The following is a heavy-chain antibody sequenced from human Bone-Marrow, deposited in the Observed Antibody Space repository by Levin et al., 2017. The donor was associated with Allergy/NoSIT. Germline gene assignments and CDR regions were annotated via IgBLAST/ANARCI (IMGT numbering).Heavy chain of an antibody. D-gene: IGHD1-1*01. J-gene: IGHJ4*02. Sequence: GGSLRLSCAASGFTFGDYWMHWVRQVSGKGLVWVSVIDSNGRGTFYADSVKGRFTNSRDNAKNTLYLQMNSLRDEDTAVYYGARVLRGVNCRNFDYWGQGTPVTVSS. CDR1: GFTFGDYW. CDR2: IDSNGRGT. CDR3: ARVLRGVNCRNFDY. V-gene: IGHV3-74*01.